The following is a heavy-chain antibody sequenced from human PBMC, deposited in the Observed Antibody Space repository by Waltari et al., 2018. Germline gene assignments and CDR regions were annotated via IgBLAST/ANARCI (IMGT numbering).Heavy chain of an antibody. CDR3: ARELTYYYGSGLDY. CDR1: GGSFSGSY. V-gene: IGHV4-34*01. Sequence: QVQVQQWGAGLLRPSETLSLTCAVYGGSFSGSYWSWIRQPPGKGLEWIGEINHSGSTNYSPSLKSRVTISVDTSKNQFSLKLSSVTAADTAVYYCARELTYYYGSGLDYWGQGTLVTVSS. CDR2: INHSGST. J-gene: IGHJ4*02. D-gene: IGHD3-10*01.